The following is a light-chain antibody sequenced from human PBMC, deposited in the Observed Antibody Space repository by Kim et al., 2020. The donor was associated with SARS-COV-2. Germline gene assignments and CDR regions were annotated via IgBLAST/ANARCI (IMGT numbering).Light chain of an antibody. CDR1: NIGSKN. CDR3: QTWDSNNDHRV. J-gene: IGLJ3*02. CDR2: YNN. V-gene: IGLV3-21*04. Sequence: APGRTARITCGGNNIGSKNVHWYQQKPGQAPVLVMYYNNDRPSGIPERVSGSNSEYTATLTISRVEAGDEADYYCQTWDSNNDHRVFGGGTQLTVL.